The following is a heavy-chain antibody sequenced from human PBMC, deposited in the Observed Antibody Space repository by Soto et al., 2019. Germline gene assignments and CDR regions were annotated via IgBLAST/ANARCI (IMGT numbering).Heavy chain of an antibody. Sequence: PSETLSLTXTVSGGSISSGDYYWSWIRQPPGKGLEWIGYIYYSGSTYYNPSLKSRVTISVDTSKNQFSLKLSSVTAADTAVYYCARGTMIVVAIDYWGQGTLVTVSS. CDR2: IYYSGST. J-gene: IGHJ4*02. CDR3: ARGTMIVVAIDY. CDR1: GGSISSGDYY. D-gene: IGHD3-22*01. V-gene: IGHV4-30-4*01.